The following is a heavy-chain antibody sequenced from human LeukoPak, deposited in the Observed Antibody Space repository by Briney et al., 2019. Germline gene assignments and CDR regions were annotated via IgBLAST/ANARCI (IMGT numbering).Heavy chain of an antibody. CDR2: IYHSGST. Sequence: PSETLSLTCTVSGYSISSGYYWGWIRPPPGKGLEWIGSIYHSGSTYYNPSLKSRVTISVDTSKNQFSLKLSSVTAADTAVYYCARDRTGNYDFWSGQSSPFDYWGQGTLVTVSS. CDR1: GYSISSGYY. CDR3: ARDRTGNYDFWSGQSSPFDY. D-gene: IGHD3-3*01. J-gene: IGHJ4*02. V-gene: IGHV4-38-2*02.